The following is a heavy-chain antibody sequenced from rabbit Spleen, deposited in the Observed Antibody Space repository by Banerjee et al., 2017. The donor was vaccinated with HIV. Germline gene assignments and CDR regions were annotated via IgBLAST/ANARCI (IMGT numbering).Heavy chain of an antibody. V-gene: IGHV1S47*01. Sequence: QEQLVESGGGLVQPGASLTLSCKASGFDFSSYGVSWVRQAPGKGLEWIGFIDPIFSGTYYANWVNGRFTISSHNAQNTLYLQLNSLTAADTATYFCARDLAGVIGWNFNLWGPGTLVTVS. CDR2: IDPIFSGT. CDR3: ARDLAGVIGWNFNL. CDR1: GFDFSSYG. J-gene: IGHJ4*01. D-gene: IGHD4-1*01.